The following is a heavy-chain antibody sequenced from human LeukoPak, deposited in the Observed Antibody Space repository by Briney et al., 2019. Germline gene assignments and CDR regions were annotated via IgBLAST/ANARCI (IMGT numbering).Heavy chain of an antibody. V-gene: IGHV4-38-2*02. CDR3: ARQGFGEFTDY. CDR2: INHSGST. D-gene: IGHD3-10*01. J-gene: IGHJ4*02. CDR1: GYSISSGYY. Sequence: PSETLSLTCTVPGYSISSGYYWGWIRQPPGKGLEWIGEINHSGSTNYNPSLKSRVTISVDTSKNQFSLKLSSVTAADTAVYYCARQGFGEFTDYWGQGTLVTVSS.